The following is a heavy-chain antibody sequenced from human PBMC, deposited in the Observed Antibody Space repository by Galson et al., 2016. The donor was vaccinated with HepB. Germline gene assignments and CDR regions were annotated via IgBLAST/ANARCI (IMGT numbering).Heavy chain of an antibody. CDR3: ARDSTYYDGSAYYDAFDV. Sequence: SETLSLTCTVSDDSINSSNFYWGWIRQPPGKGLEWIGSTYYSGETYSNPPLKSRVIIPKDTSKRQFSLRLSSVTAADTAMYYCARDSTYYDGSAYYDAFDVWGQGTMVTVSS. CDR1: DDSINSSNFY. D-gene: IGHD3-22*01. J-gene: IGHJ3*01. CDR2: TYYSGET. V-gene: IGHV4-39*07.